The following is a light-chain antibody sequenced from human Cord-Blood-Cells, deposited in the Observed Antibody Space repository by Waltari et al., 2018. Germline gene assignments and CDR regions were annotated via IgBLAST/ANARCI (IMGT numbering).Light chain of an antibody. CDR1: QSVRSIY. Sequence: EIVLTQSPGTLSLSPGERATLSCRASQSVRSIYLSWYQQKPGPAPRLLIYGASSRATGIPDRFSGSGSGTDFTLTISRLEPEDFAVYYCQQYGSSPPLTFGGGTKVEIK. CDR2: GAS. V-gene: IGKV3-20*01. CDR3: QQYGSSPPLT. J-gene: IGKJ4*01.